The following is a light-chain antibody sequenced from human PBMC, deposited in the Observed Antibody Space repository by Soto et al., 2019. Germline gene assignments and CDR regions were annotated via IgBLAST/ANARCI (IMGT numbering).Light chain of an antibody. Sequence: DIQMTQSPSTLSASVGDRVIITCRASQTISSWLAWYQQKPGKAPKLLIYKASSLESGVPSRFSGSGSGTEFTLTISSLQPDDFATYYCQHYNNYLLTFGGGTXV. CDR1: QTISSW. J-gene: IGKJ4*01. CDR3: QHYNNYLLT. CDR2: KAS. V-gene: IGKV1-5*03.